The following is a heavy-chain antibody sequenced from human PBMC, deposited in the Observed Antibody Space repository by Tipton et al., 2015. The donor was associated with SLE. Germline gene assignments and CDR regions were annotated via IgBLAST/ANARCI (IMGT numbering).Heavy chain of an antibody. CDR2: ISPYNGNT. V-gene: IGHV1-18*04. CDR3: SRVIGSTVVQGVISPRVYYYYGLDV. Sequence: QSGAEVKKPGASVKVSCKASGYTFTSYYMHWVRQAPGQGLEWMGWISPYNGNTNHAQKLQGRVTMTTDTSTTTAYMELKSLRSDDTAVYYCSRVIGSTVVQGVISPRVYYYYGLDVWGQGTTVTVSS. J-gene: IGHJ6*02. D-gene: IGHD3-10*01. CDR1: GYTFTSYY.